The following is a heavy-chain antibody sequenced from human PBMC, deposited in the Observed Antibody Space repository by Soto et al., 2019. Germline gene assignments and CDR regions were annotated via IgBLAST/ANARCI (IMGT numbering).Heavy chain of an antibody. V-gene: IGHV1-69*06. Sequence: QVQLVQSGAEVKKPGSSVKVSCRTSGGTFSNYAISWVRQAPGRGLEWMGGIIPIFGTVVYAQKLQGRVNITADNSTRMAYMELSSLRPDDTAVYYCAKFAPLGELLWFDPWGQGTLVTVSS. CDR2: IIPIFGTV. CDR1: GGTFSNYA. D-gene: IGHD3-16*01. J-gene: IGHJ5*02. CDR3: AKFAPLGELLWFDP.